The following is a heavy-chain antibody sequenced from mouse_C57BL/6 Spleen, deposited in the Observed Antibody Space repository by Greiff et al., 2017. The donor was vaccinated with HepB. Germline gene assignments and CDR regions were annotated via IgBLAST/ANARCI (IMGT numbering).Heavy chain of an antibody. CDR2: INPNNGGT. J-gene: IGHJ1*03. CDR3: ARMGITTVVAAYFHCYFDV. D-gene: IGHD1-1*01. V-gene: IGHV1-26*01. Sequence: EVQLQQSGPELVKPGASVKISCKASGYTFTDYYMNWVKQSHGKSLEWIGDINPNNGGTSYNQKFKGKATLTVDKSSSTAYMELSSLTSEDSAVYDCARMGITTVVAAYFHCYFDVWGTGTTVTVSS. CDR1: GYTFTDYY.